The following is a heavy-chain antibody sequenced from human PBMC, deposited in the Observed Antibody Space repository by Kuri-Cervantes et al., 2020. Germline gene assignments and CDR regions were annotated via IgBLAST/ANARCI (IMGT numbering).Heavy chain of an antibody. CDR2: ISYDGSNK. V-gene: IGHV3-30*18. CDR3: AKDRGGQGGMDV. D-gene: IGHD3-16*01. Sequence: GESLKISCAASGFTFSSYGIHWVRQAPGRGLEWVAIISYDGSNKYYADSVKGRFTISRDNSKNTLYLQMNSLRAEDTAVYYCAKDRGGQGGMDVWGQGTTVTVSS. CDR1: GFTFSSYG. J-gene: IGHJ6*02.